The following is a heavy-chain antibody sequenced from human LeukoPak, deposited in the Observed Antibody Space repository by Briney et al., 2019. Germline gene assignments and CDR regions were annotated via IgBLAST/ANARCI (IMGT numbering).Heavy chain of an antibody. Sequence: GGSLRLSCAASGFTFSSYAMHWVRQAPGKGLEWVAVISYDGSNKYYADSVKGRFTISRDNSKNTLYRQMNSLRAEDTAVYYCASSLPRSAFDIWGQGTMVTVSS. J-gene: IGHJ3*02. CDR2: ISYDGSNK. CDR1: GFTFSSYA. CDR3: ASSLPRSAFDI. D-gene: IGHD3-10*01. V-gene: IGHV3-30-3*01.